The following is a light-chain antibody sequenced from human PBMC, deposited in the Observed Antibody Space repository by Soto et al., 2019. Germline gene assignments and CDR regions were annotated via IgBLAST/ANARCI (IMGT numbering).Light chain of an antibody. Sequence: NFMLTQPHSVSNSPGKTITISCTGTGGKIASNYVQWYQQRPGSAPTPVIYEDNQTPSGVPDRFSASIDTSTNSASLVISGLKVEDEADYCCQSYDTNSFYVFGTGTQLTVL. CDR2: EDN. V-gene: IGLV6-57*02. CDR1: GGKIASNY. CDR3: QSYDTNSFYV. J-gene: IGLJ1*01.